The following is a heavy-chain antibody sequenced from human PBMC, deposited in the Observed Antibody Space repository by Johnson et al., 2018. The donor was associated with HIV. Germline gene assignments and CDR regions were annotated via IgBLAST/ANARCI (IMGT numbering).Heavy chain of an antibody. Sequence: QEQLVESGGGVVQPGGSLRLSCAASGFSFSTYDVHWVRQAPGKGLEWVAFIRYDGNNKFYADSVKGRFTISRDNAKNTLYLQMNSLRSEDTAIYYCARDYGDDEVPDAFDIWGQGTMVTVSS. CDR2: IRYDGNNK. V-gene: IGHV3-30*02. J-gene: IGHJ3*02. CDR3: ARDYGDDEVPDAFDI. CDR1: GFSFSTYD. D-gene: IGHD4-17*01.